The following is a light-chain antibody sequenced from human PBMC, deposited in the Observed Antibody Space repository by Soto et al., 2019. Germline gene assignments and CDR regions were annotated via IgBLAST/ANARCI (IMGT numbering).Light chain of an antibody. J-gene: IGLJ1*01. CDR3: VSFAGGTYV. Sequence: QSVLTQPPSVSGAPGQRVTISCTGSTSNIGAGYDVHWYQQVPGTAPKLLIYDSDNRPSGVPDRFSGSKSGTSASLAITGLQGEDEADYYCVSFAGGTYVFGTGTKVTVL. CDR1: TSNIGAGYD. CDR2: DSD. V-gene: IGLV1-40*01.